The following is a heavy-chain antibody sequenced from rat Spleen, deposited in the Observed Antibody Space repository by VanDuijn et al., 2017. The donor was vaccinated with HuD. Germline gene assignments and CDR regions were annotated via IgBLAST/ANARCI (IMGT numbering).Heavy chain of an antibody. CDR1: GFTFTNYG. CDR3: TNNWEAYY. V-gene: IGHV5-19*01. J-gene: IGHJ2*01. D-gene: IGHD5-1*01. CDR2: ISPSGSTT. Sequence: EVQLVESDGGLVQPGRSLKLSCAASGFTFTNYGMHWIRQAPTNGLEWVASISPSGSTTYYPDSVKGRFTISRDNAKSTLYLQMNSLRSEDTATYYCTNNWEAYYWGQGVMVTVSS.